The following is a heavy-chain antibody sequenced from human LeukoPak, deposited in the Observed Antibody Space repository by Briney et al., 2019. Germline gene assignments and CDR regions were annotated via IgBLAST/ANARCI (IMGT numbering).Heavy chain of an antibody. CDR1: GYSFSSYW. Sequence: GESLKISCKGSGYSFSSYWIGWVRQMPGKGLERMGIIYPGDSDIRYSPSFQGQVTISADKSISTAYLQWSSLKASDTAMYYCARRFWSGYHDAFDIWGQGTMVTVSS. D-gene: IGHD3-3*01. J-gene: IGHJ3*02. CDR2: IYPGDSDI. V-gene: IGHV5-51*01. CDR3: ARRFWSGYHDAFDI.